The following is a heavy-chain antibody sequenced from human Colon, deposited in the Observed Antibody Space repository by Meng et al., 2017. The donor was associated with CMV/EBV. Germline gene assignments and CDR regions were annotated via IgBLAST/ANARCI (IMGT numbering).Heavy chain of an antibody. J-gene: IGHJ6*02. CDR1: GFTFSSVG. D-gene: IGHD2-2*01. V-gene: IGHV3-30*02. Sequence: GESLKISCAASGFTFSSVGMHWVRQAPGKGLEWVTFIRYDGNKQYYADSVKGRFTISRDNSKNMVYLEMNSLRPEDPAVYYCAKDQVVPAYFGMDVWGQGTTVTVSS. CDR3: AKDQVVPAYFGMDV. CDR2: IRYDGNKQ.